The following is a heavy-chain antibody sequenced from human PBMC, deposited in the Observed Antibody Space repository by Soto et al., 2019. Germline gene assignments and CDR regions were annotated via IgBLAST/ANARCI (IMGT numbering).Heavy chain of an antibody. J-gene: IGHJ4*02. CDR3: ASPVVGATTAALDY. Sequence: EVQLVESGGGLVQPGGSLRLSCAASGFTFSRYEMNWVRQAPGKGLEWVSYISSSGSTIYYADSVKGRFTISRDNAKNSLYLQMNSLRAEDTAVYYCASPVVGATTAALDYWGQGTLVTVSS. V-gene: IGHV3-48*03. CDR1: GFTFSRYE. CDR2: ISSSGSTI. D-gene: IGHD1-26*01.